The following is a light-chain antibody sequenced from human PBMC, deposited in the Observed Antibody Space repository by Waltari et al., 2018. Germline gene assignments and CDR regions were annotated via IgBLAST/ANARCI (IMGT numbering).Light chain of an antibody. CDR1: QNVNSW. Sequence: DIQMTQSQSTLSASVGDRVSITCRASQNVNSWLAWYHQRPGEAPKLRIYRLSSLASGVPSRFSGSGSGTEFRLTITCLQPDDLGTYCCQPYDNLRTFGQGTKLEI. CDR3: QPYDNLRT. J-gene: IGKJ2*01. CDR2: RLS. V-gene: IGKV1-5*03.